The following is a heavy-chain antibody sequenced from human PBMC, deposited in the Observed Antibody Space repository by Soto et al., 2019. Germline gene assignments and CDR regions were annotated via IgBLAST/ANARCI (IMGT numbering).Heavy chain of an antibody. D-gene: IGHD3-3*02. Sequence: DVQLVGSGGGLAQPGRSLRLSCAASGFTFDDYAMLWFRQPPGKGLEWVSRISWNSGSIDYADSVKGRFTISRDNVKNTLYLQMDSLRREDTAFYYCAKAYGIGSDLSYHFQNWGQGILVTVSS. J-gene: IGHJ4*02. CDR2: ISWNSGSI. V-gene: IGHV3-9*01. CDR1: GFTFDDYA. CDR3: AKAYGIGSDLSYHFQN.